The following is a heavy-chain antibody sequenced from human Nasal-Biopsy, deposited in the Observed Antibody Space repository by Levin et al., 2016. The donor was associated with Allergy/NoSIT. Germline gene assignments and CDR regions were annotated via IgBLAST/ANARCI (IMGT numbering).Heavy chain of an antibody. D-gene: IGHD2-15*01. CDR1: GGSVNRGSYY. CDR2: IYYSGKT. CDR3: ARGDGSRTYLAPLDF. Sequence: SETLSLTCTVSGGSVNRGSYYWNWLRQPPGKGLEWIGNIYYSGKTNYNRSLKSRVTISADTSKNQFSLKLISVTTADTAVYFCARGDGSRTYLAPLDFWGQGSLVTVSS. V-gene: IGHV4-61*01. J-gene: IGHJ4*02.